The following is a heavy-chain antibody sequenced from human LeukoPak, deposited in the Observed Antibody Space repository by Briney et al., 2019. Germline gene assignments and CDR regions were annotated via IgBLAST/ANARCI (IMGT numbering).Heavy chain of an antibody. J-gene: IGHJ6*02. D-gene: IGHD3-10*01. CDR3: AKETRYRPRIEDPGERRRDYYYGMDV. CDR2: ISGSGGST. CDR1: GFTFSSYA. Sequence: GGSLRLSCAASGFTFSSYAMSWVRQAPGKGLEWVSAISGSGGSTYYADSVKGRFTISRDNSKNTLYLQMNSLRAEDTAVYYCAKETRYRPRIEDPGERRRDYYYGMDVWGQGTTVTVSS. V-gene: IGHV3-23*01.